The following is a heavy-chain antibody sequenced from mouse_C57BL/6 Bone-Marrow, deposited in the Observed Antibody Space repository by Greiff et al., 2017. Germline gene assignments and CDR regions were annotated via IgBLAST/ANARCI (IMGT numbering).Heavy chain of an antibody. CDR3: ASGSDYYGSIYFDY. D-gene: IGHD1-1*01. V-gene: IGHV1-50*01. Sequence: QVQLQQSGAELVKPGASVKLSCKASGYTFTSYWMQWVKQRPGQGLEWIGEIDPSDSYTNYNQKFKGKATLTVDTSSSAAYMQLSSLTSEDAAVYYCASGSDYYGSIYFDYWGQGTTLTVSS. J-gene: IGHJ2*01. CDR1: GYTFTSYW. CDR2: IDPSDSYT.